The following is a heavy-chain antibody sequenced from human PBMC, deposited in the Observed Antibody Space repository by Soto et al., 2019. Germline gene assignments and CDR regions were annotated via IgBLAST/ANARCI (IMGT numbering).Heavy chain of an antibody. V-gene: IGHV1-18*01. J-gene: IGHJ4*02. CDR3: ARESPPAGY. CDR1: GYTFSTYG. CDR2: ISAYNGNT. Sequence: QVQLVQSGAEVKKPGASVKVSCKASGYTFSTYGISWVRQAPGQGLEWMGWISAYNGNTNYAQKLQGRVTRTTDTTTSTAYMEPRRLRSDDTALYSCARESPPAGYWGQGTLVTVSS.